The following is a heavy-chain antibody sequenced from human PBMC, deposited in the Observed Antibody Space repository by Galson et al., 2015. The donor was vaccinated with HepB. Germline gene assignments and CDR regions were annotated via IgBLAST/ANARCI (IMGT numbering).Heavy chain of an antibody. J-gene: IGHJ5*02. CDR2: IVVGSGNT. D-gene: IGHD2-2*01. Sequence: SVKVSCKASGFTFTSSAMQWVRQARGQRLEWIGWIVVGSGNTNYVQKFQERVTITRDMSTSTAYMELSSLRSEDTAVYYCAALAVVPAAMGYNWFDPWGQGTLVTVSS. V-gene: IGHV1-58*02. CDR1: GFTFTSSA. CDR3: AALAVVPAAMGYNWFDP.